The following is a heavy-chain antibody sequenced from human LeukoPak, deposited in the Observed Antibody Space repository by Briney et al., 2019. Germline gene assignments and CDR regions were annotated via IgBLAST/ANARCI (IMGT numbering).Heavy chain of an antibody. J-gene: IGHJ4*02. CDR2: IYTSGST. CDR3: ARGRYDFWSGYYLDY. V-gene: IGHV4-4*07. D-gene: IGHD3-3*01. Sequence: SETLSLTCTVSGGSISSYYWSWIRQPAGKGLEWIGRIYTSGSTNYNPSLKSRVTMSVDTSKNQFSLKLSSVTAADTAVYYCARGRYDFWSGYYLDYWGQGTLVTVSS. CDR1: GGSISSYY.